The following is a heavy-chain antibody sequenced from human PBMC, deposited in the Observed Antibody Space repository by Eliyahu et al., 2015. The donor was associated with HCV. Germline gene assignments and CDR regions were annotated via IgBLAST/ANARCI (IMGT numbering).Heavy chain of an antibody. CDR3: ARYDYSNQLFDY. CDR1: GXTXSSYS. V-gene: IGHV3-21*01. CDR2: ISSSSSYI. Sequence: EVQLVESGGGLVKPGGSLXLSCXASGXTXSSYSMNWVXQAPGKGLEWVSSISSSSSYIYYADXVKGRFTISRDNAKNSLYLQMNGLRAEDTAVYYCARYDYSNQLFDYWGQGTLVTVSS. D-gene: IGHD4-11*01. J-gene: IGHJ4*02.